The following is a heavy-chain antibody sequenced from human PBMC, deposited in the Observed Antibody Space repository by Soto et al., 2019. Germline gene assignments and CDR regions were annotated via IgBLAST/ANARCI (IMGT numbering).Heavy chain of an antibody. CDR1: GGTFSSYA. CDR3: ASPRGGLRYFDWLFDY. Sequence: SVKVSCKASGGTFSSYAISWVRQAPGQGLEWMGGIIPIFGTANYAQKFQGRVTITADESTSTAYMELSSLRSEDTAVYYCASPRGGLRYFDWLFDYWGQGTLVTVS. J-gene: IGHJ4*02. D-gene: IGHD3-9*01. V-gene: IGHV1-69*13. CDR2: IIPIFGTA.